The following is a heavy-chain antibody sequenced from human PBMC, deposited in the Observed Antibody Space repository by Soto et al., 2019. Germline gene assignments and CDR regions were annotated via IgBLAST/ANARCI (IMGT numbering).Heavy chain of an antibody. D-gene: IGHD1-26*01. J-gene: IGHJ5*02. CDR3: ARVLSGWFDP. CDR2: ISHSGIT. V-gene: IGHV4-4*02. CDR1: GVSITSANM. Sequence: AETLSLTCAAYGVSITSANMWTWVRQPPGGGLWGIGKISHSGITNYKASLKSRVTMSIDNTKNTVSLKLTTVTAADTAVYYWARVLSGWFDPWGQGTPVTVSS.